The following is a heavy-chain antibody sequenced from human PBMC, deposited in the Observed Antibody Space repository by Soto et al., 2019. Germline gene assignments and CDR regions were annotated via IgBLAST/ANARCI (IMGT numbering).Heavy chain of an antibody. D-gene: IGHD2-21*01. Sequence: QVQLVQSGAEVKKPGASVKVSCKASGYTFTSYDINWVRQATGQGLEWMGWMNPNSGNTGYAQKFQGRVTMPRHTSITATYMELSILSSEDTAGYYCAREGVRGMNVWGQGTTFTVSS. CDR2: MNPNSGNT. CDR1: GYTFTSYD. V-gene: IGHV1-8*01. J-gene: IGHJ6*02. CDR3: AREGVRGMNV.